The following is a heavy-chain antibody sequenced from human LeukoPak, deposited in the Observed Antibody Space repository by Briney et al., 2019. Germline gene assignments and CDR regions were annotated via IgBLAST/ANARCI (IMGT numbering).Heavy chain of an antibody. Sequence: GGSLRLSCAASGFTFSNAWMSWVRQAPGKGLEWVGRFKSKTDGGTTDYAAPVKGRFTISRDDSKNTLYLQMNSLRTEDTALYYCATDLRRREGYNGFAYWGRGTLVTVSS. CDR1: GFTFSNAW. D-gene: IGHD5-24*01. J-gene: IGHJ4*02. CDR2: FKSKTDGGTT. CDR3: ATDLRRREGYNGFAY. V-gene: IGHV3-15*01.